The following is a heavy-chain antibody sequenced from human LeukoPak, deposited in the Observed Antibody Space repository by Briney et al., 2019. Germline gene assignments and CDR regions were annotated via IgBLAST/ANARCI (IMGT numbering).Heavy chain of an antibody. CDR2: ICASGST. CDR1: GGSISSGSYC. CDR3: ARGLSNLEY. D-gene: IGHD4-11*01. Sequence: SETLSLTCTVSGGSISSGSYCWSWIRQPAGKGLEWIGRICASGSTNYNPSPKGRVTISVDTSKNQFSMKLSSVTAADTAVYYCARGLSNLEYWGQGTLVTVSS. V-gene: IGHV4-61*02. J-gene: IGHJ4*02.